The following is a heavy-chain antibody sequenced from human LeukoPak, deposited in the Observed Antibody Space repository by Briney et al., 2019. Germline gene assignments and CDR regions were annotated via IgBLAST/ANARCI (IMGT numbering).Heavy chain of an antibody. J-gene: IGHJ4*02. CDR3: ARVGEHYYFDF. CDR2: IYQSGST. D-gene: IGHD1/OR15-1a*01. Sequence: SETLSLTCSVSGYSISSGYYWGWIRQPPGKGLEWIGSIYQSGSTYYNPSLKSRVTISVDTSKNQFSLKLSSVTAADTAVYYCARVGEHYYFDFWGQGTLVTVSS. V-gene: IGHV4-38-2*02. CDR1: GYSISSGYY.